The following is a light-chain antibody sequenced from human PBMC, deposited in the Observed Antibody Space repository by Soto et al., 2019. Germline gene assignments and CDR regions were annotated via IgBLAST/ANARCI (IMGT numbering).Light chain of an antibody. J-gene: IGLJ2*01. CDR2: GNN. CDR3: CSYAGSSVV. CDR1: ASNFGSNS. Sequence: QSVLTQSPSASGTPGQRVTISCSGSASNFGSNSVNWYQQLPGTAPKVVIYGNNQRPSGVPDRFSGSKSGTSASLAISGLQSDDEADYYCCSYAGSSVVFGGGTKLTVL. V-gene: IGLV1-44*01.